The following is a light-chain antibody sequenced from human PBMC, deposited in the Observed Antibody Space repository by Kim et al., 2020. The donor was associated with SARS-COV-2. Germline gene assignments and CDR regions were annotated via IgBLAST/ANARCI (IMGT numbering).Light chain of an antibody. CDR2: DVT. J-gene: IGLJ1*01. CDR3: NSYTRSRTYV. CDR1: SSDVGAYNY. V-gene: IGLV2-14*03. Sequence: QSALTQPASVSGSPGQSITISCTGTSSDVGAYNYVSWYQQHPGKAPKLIIFDVTERPSGVSNRFSGSKSGNTASLTISGLQAEDEADYYCNSYTRSRTYVFGIGTEVTVL.